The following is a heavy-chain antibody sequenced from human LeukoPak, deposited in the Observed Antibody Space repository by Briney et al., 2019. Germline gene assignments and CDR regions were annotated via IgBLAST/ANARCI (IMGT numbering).Heavy chain of an antibody. CDR3: AFASRIVVVTATQNFDY. V-gene: IGHV1-69*06. CDR1: GGTFSSYA. CDR2: IIPIFGTA. Sequence: SVKVSCKASGGTFSSYAVSWVRQAPGQGLEWMGGIIPIFGTANYAQKFQGRVTITADKSTSTAYMELSSLRSEDTAVYYCAFASRIVVVTATQNFDYWGQGTLVTVSS. D-gene: IGHD2-21*02. J-gene: IGHJ4*02.